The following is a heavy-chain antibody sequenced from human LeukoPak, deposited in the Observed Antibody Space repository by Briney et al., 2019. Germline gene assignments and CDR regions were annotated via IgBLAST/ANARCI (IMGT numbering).Heavy chain of an antibody. V-gene: IGHV4-39*07. CDR1: GGSISSSSYY. J-gene: IGHJ4*02. CDR2: IYYSGST. Sequence: SETLSLTCTVSGGSISSSSYYWGWIRQPPGKGLEWIGSIYYSGSTYYNPSLKSRVTISVDTSKNQFSLKLSSVTAADTAVYYCAIPRSGYWGQGTLVTVSS. CDR3: AIPRSGY.